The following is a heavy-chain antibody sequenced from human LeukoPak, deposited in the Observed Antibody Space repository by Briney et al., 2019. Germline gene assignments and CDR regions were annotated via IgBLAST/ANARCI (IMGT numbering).Heavy chain of an antibody. J-gene: IGHJ4*02. CDR2: IYYSGST. CDR1: GGSISSGGYS. V-gene: IGHV4-30-4*07. CDR3: ARHPDEDDFWSGYFDY. Sequence: SETLSLTCAVSGGSISSGGYSWSWIRQPPGKGLEWIGYIYYSGSTYYNPSLKSRVTISVDTSKNQFSLKLSSVTAADTAMYYCARHPDEDDFWSGYFDYWGQGTLVTVSS. D-gene: IGHD3-3*01.